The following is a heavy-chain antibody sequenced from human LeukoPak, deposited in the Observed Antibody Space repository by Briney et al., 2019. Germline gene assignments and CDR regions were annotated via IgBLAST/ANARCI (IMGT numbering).Heavy chain of an antibody. D-gene: IGHD3-10*02. CDR1: GFTFSSYH. J-gene: IGHJ6*04. CDR2: ISTSSSSSYI. CDR3: AELGITMIGGV. Sequence: GSLRLSCVVSGFTFSSYHMNWVRQAPGKGLEWVSSISTSSSSSYIYYADSVKGRFTISRDNAKNSLYLQMNSLRAEDTAVYYCAELGITMIGGVWGKGTTVTISS. V-gene: IGHV3-21*03.